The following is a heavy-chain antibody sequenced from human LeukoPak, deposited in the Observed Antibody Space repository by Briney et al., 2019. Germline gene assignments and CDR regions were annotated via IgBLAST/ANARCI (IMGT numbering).Heavy chain of an antibody. D-gene: IGHD5-12*01. Sequence: PGGSLGLSCAASGFTFSNAWMSWVRQAPGKGLEWVGRIKSKTDGGTTDYAAPVKGRFTISRDDSKNTLYLQMNSLKTEDTAVYYCTTEVGYSGYDYSDYWGQGTLVTVSS. CDR1: GFTFSNAW. CDR2: IKSKTDGGTT. CDR3: TTEVGYSGYDYSDY. J-gene: IGHJ4*02. V-gene: IGHV3-15*01.